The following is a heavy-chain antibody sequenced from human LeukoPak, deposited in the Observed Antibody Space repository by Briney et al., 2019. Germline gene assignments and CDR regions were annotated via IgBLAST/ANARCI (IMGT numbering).Heavy chain of an antibody. CDR2: IYYSGST. CDR1: GGSISSSYY. CDR3: ARDTPVGPNRYGMDV. D-gene: IGHD1-14*01. V-gene: IGHV4-61*01. J-gene: IGHJ6*02. Sequence: SGTLSLTCAVSGGSISSSYYWSWIRQPPGKGLEWIGYIYYSGSTNYNPSLKSRVTISVDTSKNQFSLKLSSVTAADTAVYYCARDTPVGPNRYGMDVWGQGTTVTVSS.